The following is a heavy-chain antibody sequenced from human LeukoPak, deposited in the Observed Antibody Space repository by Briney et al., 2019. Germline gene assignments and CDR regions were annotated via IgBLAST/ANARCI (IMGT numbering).Heavy chain of an antibody. CDR3: ARDAYDILTGYYEGAFDI. Sequence: TGGSLRLSCAASGFTFSAYSMHWVRQAPGKGLEWVSAISSSSSHIFYADSVKGRFTISRDNAKNSLYLQMNSLRAEDTAVYYCARDAYDILTGYYEGAFDIWGQGTMVTVSS. CDR2: ISSSSSHI. D-gene: IGHD3-9*01. V-gene: IGHV3-21*01. J-gene: IGHJ3*02. CDR1: GFTFSAYS.